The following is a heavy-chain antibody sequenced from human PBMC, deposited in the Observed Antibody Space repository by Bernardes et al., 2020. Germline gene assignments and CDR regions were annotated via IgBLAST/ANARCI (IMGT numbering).Heavy chain of an antibody. Sequence: ASVKVSCKASGYTFTKYGISWVRQAPGQGLEWMGWISAYNGNTNYAQNLQGRVTMTTDTSTSTAYMELRSLRSDDTAVYYCARAFDSGGYPGYWGQGTLVTVSS. J-gene: IGHJ4*02. CDR2: ISAYNGNT. CDR3: ARAFDSGGYPGY. CDR1: GYTFTKYG. D-gene: IGHD3-22*01. V-gene: IGHV1-18*01.